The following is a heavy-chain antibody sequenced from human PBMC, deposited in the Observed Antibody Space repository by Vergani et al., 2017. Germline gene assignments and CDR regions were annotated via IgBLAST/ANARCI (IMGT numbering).Heavy chain of an antibody. J-gene: IGHJ4*02. CDR1: GFTFSSYG. D-gene: IGHD6-19*01. Sequence: QVQLVESGGGVVQPGRSLRLSCAASGFTFSSYGMHWVRQAPGKGLEWVAVIWYDGSNKYYADSVKGGFTISRDNSKNTLYLQMNSLRSEDTAVYYCARDGIAVAAMDYWGQGTLVTVSS. V-gene: IGHV3-33*01. CDR3: ARDGIAVAAMDY. CDR2: IWYDGSNK.